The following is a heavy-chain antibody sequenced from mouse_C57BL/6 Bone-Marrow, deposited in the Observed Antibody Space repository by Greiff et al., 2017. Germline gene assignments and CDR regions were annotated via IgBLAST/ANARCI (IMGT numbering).Heavy chain of an antibody. V-gene: IGHV2-9*01. Sequence: VKLMESGPGLVAPSQSLSITCTVSGFSLTSHGVDWVRQPPGQGLEWLGVIWGGGGRTYNSALMSRLSISKANSKNKVFLKMNSLHTDDTAMYYCAKHTKYYAMDYWGQGTSVTVSS. CDR2: IWGGGGR. CDR1: GFSLTSHG. J-gene: IGHJ4*01. CDR3: AKHTKYYAMDY.